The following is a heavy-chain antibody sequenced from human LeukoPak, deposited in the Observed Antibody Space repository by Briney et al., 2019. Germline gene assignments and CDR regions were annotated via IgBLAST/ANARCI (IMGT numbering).Heavy chain of an antibody. J-gene: IGHJ5*02. CDR1: GFSFRSSA. D-gene: IGHD5/OR15-5a*01. CDR2: ISYDGSNK. Sequence: GGSLRLAFAVPGFSFRSSAIDRVRQAPGKGLEWVAVISYDGSNKYYADSVKGRFTISRDNSKNTLYLQMNTLRAEDTAVYYCVKDVSWNLLYPGGQGNLVTVSS. V-gene: IGHV3-30*18. CDR3: VKDVSWNLLYP.